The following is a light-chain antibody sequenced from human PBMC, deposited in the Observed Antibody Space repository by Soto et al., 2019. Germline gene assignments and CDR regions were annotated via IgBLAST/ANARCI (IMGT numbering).Light chain of an antibody. CDR2: AAS. CDR1: QGISSY. Sequence: KSQSPSSLSASTGDRVTITCRASQGISSYLAWYQQKPGKAPKLLIYAASTLQSGVPSRFSGSGSGTDFTLTISCLQSEDFATYYCQQYYSYPTLTFGGGTKVDIK. V-gene: IGKV1-8*01. J-gene: IGKJ4*01. CDR3: QQYYSYPTLT.